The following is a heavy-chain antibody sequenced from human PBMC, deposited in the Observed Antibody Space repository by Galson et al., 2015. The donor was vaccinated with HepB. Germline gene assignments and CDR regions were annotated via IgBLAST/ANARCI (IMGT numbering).Heavy chain of an antibody. Sequence: SLRLSCAASGFTFSSYGMHWVRQAPGKGLEWVAVIWYDGSNKYYADSVKGRFTISRDNSKNTLYLQMNSLRAEDTAVYYCARVGLSLVVTAPVDYWGQGTLVTVSS. CDR2: IWYDGSNK. CDR3: ARVGLSLVVTAPVDY. V-gene: IGHV3-33*01. D-gene: IGHD2-21*02. J-gene: IGHJ4*02. CDR1: GFTFSSYG.